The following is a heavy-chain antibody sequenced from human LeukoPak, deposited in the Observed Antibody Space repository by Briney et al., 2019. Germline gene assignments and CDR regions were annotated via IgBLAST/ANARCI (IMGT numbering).Heavy chain of an antibody. CDR2: IYSGGST. CDR3: ARGPLYY. J-gene: IGHJ4*02. CDR1: GFTFSGFG. V-gene: IGHV3-53*01. Sequence: GGSLRLSCAVSGFTFSGFGMNWVRQAPGKGLEWVSVIYSGGSTYYADSVKGRFTISRDNSKNTLYLQMNSLRAEDTAVYYCARGPLYYWGQGTLVTVSS.